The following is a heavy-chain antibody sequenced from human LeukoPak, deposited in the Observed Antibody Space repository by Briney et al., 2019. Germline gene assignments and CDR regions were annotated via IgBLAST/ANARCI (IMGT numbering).Heavy chain of an antibody. D-gene: IGHD2-2*01. V-gene: IGHV3-66*02. Sequence: GGSLRLSCAASGFTVSDSYMSWVRQAPGKGLEGVSVIYNVGTTDYADSVRGRFTISRDNSKNTLYLRMNGLRPEDTAVYYCARENGYCSTTSCPFGHWGQGTLVTVSP. CDR3: ARENGYCSTTSCPFGH. CDR1: GFTVSDSY. CDR2: IYNVGTT. J-gene: IGHJ4*02.